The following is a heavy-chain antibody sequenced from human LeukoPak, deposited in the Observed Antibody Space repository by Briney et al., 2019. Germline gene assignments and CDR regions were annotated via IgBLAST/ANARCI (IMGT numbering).Heavy chain of an antibody. CDR2: INPSGGST. J-gene: IGHJ4*02. V-gene: IGHV1-46*01. CDR1: GYTFTSYY. Sequence: ASVKVPCKASGYTFTSYYMHWVRQAPGQGLEWMGIINPSGGSTSYAQKFQGRVTMTRDTSTSTVYMELSSLRSEDTAVYYCARAVVVVTAIDYWGQGTLVTVSS. D-gene: IGHD2-21*02. CDR3: ARAVVVVTAIDY.